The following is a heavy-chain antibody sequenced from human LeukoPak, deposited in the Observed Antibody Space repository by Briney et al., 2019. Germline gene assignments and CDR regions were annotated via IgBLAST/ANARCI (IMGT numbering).Heavy chain of an antibody. CDR1: GFTFNSYG. CDR3: ARGRTSIAVAGTGIYYYYGMDV. D-gene: IGHD6-19*01. J-gene: IGHJ6*02. CDR2: ISYDGSNT. V-gene: IGHV3-30*03. Sequence: GGSLRLSCAASGFTFNSYGMHWVRQAPGKGLEWVAFISYDGSNTYYADSVKGRFTISRDNSKNTLYLLMNSLRAEDTAVYYCARGRTSIAVAGTGIYYYYGMDVWGQGTTVTVSS.